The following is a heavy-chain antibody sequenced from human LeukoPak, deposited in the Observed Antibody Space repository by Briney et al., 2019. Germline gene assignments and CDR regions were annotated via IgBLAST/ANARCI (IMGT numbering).Heavy chain of an antibody. Sequence: ASVKVSCKASGYTFTGYYMHWVRQAPGQGLEWMGWINPNSGGTNYAQKFQGRVTMTRDTSISTAYMELSSLRSEDTAVYYCARTGEAAGKDIVVVVAATDSYYGGLGFDIWGQGTMVTVSS. J-gene: IGHJ3*02. CDR3: ARTGEAAGKDIVVVVAATDSYYGGLGFDI. V-gene: IGHV1-2*02. CDR1: GYTFTGYY. D-gene: IGHD2-15*01. CDR2: INPNSGGT.